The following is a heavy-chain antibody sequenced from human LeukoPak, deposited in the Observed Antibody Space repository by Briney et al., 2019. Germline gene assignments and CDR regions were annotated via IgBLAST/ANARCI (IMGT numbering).Heavy chain of an antibody. Sequence: SETLSLTCAVYGGSFSGYYWSWIRQPPGKGLEWIGEINHSGSTNYSPSLKSRVTISVDTSKNQFSLKLSSVTAADTAVYYCARGRRYSGFDYWGQGTLVTVSS. CDR1: GGSFSGYY. J-gene: IGHJ4*02. V-gene: IGHV4-34*01. D-gene: IGHD5-12*01. CDR2: INHSGST. CDR3: ARGRRYSGFDY.